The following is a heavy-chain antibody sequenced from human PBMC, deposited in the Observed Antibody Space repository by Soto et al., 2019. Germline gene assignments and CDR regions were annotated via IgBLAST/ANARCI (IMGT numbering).Heavy chain of an antibody. CDR2: IYYSGST. V-gene: IGHV4-39*01. CDR3: ARHRIAVAGSAPPNWFDP. J-gene: IGHJ5*02. Sequence: PSETLSLTCTVSGDSISSRTYYWGWIRQPPGKELEWIGSIYYSGSTYYNPSLKSRVTISVDTSKNQFSLKLSSVTAADTAVYYCARHRIAVAGSAPPNWFDPWGKGTLVTVSS. D-gene: IGHD6-19*01. CDR1: GDSISSRTYY.